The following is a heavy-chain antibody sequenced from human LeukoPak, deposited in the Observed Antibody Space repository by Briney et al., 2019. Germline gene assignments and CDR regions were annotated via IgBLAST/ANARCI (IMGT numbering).Heavy chain of an antibody. J-gene: IGHJ4*02. Sequence: GGSLRLSCSASGITFSSYAMHWVRQAPGKGLEYVSAISTNGRSTYYADSVKGRFTISRDNSMNTLDLQMNSLRPEDTAVYYCAKLGFDSSGSTRLVDYWGQGTLVTVSS. CDR1: GITFSSYA. V-gene: IGHV3-64*04. CDR2: ISTNGRST. CDR3: AKLGFDSSGSTRLVDY. D-gene: IGHD3-22*01.